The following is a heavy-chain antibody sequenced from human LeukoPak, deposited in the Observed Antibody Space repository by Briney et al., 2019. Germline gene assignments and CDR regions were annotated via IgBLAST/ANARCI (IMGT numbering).Heavy chain of an antibody. CDR3: ARGGTNIDY. D-gene: IGHD2-2*01. CDR1: GFTFSSYS. V-gene: IGHV3-21*01. J-gene: IGHJ4*02. Sequence: GGSLRLSCAASGFTFSSYSMNWVRQAPGKGLEWVSSISSSSNYIYYADSVKGRFTISRDNAKNSLYLQMNSLRAEDTAVYYCARGGTNIDYWGQGTLVTVSS. CDR2: ISSSSNYI.